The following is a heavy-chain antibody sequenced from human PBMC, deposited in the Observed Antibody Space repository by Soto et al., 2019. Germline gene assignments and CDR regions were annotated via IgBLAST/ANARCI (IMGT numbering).Heavy chain of an antibody. J-gene: IGHJ4*02. D-gene: IGHD3-10*01. CDR1: GYTFTSYA. CDR2: INAGNGNT. V-gene: IGHV1-3*01. Sequence: ASVKVSCKASGYTFTSYAMHWVRQAPGQRLEWMGWINAGNGNTKYSQKFQGRVTITRDTSASTAYMELSSLRSEDTAVYYCARVSPFRGTRPLFDYWGQGALVTDSS. CDR3: ARVSPFRGTRPLFDY.